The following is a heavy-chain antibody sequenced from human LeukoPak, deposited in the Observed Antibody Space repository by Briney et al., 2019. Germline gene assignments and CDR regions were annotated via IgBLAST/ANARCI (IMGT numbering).Heavy chain of an antibody. CDR3: ARDMDVDGAFDI. CDR2: ISAYNGNT. V-gene: IGHV1-18*01. Sequence: ASVKVSCKASGYTFTSYGISWVRQAPGQGLEWMGWISAYNGNTNYAQKVKGRVTMTTDTSTSTAYMELRSLRSDDTAVYYCARDMDVDGAFDIWGQGTMVTVSS. D-gene: IGHD3-10*01. J-gene: IGHJ3*02. CDR1: GYTFTSYG.